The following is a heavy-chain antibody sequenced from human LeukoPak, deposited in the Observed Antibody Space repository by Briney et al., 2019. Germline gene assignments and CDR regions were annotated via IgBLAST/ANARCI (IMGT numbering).Heavy chain of an antibody. J-gene: IGHJ4*02. CDR1: GFTFSSYA. CDR2: ISGSGGST. CDR3: AKLPFGPLGGPRTSY. Sequence: GGSLRLSCAASGFTFSSYAMSWVRQAPGKGLEWVSAISGSGGSTYYADSVKGRFTISRDNSKNTLYLQMNSLRAEDTAVYYCAKLPFGPLGGPRTSYWGQGTLVTVSS. V-gene: IGHV3-23*01. D-gene: IGHD2-15*01.